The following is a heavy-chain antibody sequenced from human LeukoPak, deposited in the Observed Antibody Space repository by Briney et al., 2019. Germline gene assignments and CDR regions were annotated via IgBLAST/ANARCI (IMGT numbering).Heavy chain of an antibody. V-gene: IGHV3-23*01. CDR3: AKWPEGAMDYFDY. Sequence: GGSLRLSCAASGFSFSSYAMAWARQALVKGLEWVSAISGDGTRTYYADSVKGRFTISRDNSKNTLYLEMSSLRVEDTAIYYCAKWPEGAMDYFDYWGQGTLVTVSS. CDR2: ISGDGTRT. J-gene: IGHJ4*02. CDR1: GFSFSSYA. D-gene: IGHD3-16*01.